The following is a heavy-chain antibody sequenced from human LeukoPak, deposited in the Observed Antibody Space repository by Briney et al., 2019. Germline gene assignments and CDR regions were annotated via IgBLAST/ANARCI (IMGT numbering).Heavy chain of an antibody. CDR3: ARNIVFKPYYYDSSGYYYIDY. V-gene: IGHV1-18*01. Sequence: ASVKVSCKASGYTFTSYGISWGRQAPGQGLEWMGWISAYNGNTNYAQKLQGRVTMTTDTSTSTAYMELRSLRSDDTAVYYCARNIVFKPYYYDSSGYYYIDYWGQGTLVTVSS. D-gene: IGHD3-22*01. CDR2: ISAYNGNT. J-gene: IGHJ4*02. CDR1: GYTFTSYG.